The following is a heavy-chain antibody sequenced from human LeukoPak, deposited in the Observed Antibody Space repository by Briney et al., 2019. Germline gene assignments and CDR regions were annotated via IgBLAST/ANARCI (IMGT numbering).Heavy chain of an antibody. Sequence: GGSLRLSCEASGFTFSSYGMHWVRQAPGKGLEWVAVIWYDVSNKYYADSVKSRFTISRDNSKNTLFLQMNSLRAEDTAVYYCAREVSTIIRFDPWGQGTLVTVSS. CDR1: GFTFSSYG. V-gene: IGHV3-33*01. J-gene: IGHJ5*02. CDR3: AREVSTIIRFDP. D-gene: IGHD5/OR15-5a*01. CDR2: IWYDVSNK.